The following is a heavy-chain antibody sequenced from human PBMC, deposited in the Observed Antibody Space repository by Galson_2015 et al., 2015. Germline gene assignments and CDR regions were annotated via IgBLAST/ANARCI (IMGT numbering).Heavy chain of an antibody. CDR1: GFTFSNYW. CDR3: ARGAGEEKNYVIDQ. J-gene: IGHJ4*02. Sequence: SLRLSCAASGFTFSNYWIHWVRQAPGKGLVWVSRINSDGTTVNYADSVRGRFTISRDNAKNTLYLQMNSLRAEDPAVYHCARGAGEEKNYVIDQGGRGTLVAVSS. CDR2: INSDGTTV. D-gene: IGHD3-16*01. V-gene: IGHV3-74*01.